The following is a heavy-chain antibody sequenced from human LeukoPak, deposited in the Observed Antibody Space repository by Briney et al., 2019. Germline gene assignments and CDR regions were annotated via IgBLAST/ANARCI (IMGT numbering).Heavy chain of an antibody. CDR3: ARDPPLLYFYAFDI. CDR1: GGSISSGGYS. Sequence: SETLSLTCAVSGGSISSGGYSWSWIRQPPGKGLEWIGYIYHSGSTNYNPSLKSRVTMSVDTSKNQFSLKLSSVTAADTAVYYCARDPPLLYFYAFDIWGQGTMVTVSS. J-gene: IGHJ3*02. V-gene: IGHV4-30-2*01. D-gene: IGHD2-8*01. CDR2: IYHSGST.